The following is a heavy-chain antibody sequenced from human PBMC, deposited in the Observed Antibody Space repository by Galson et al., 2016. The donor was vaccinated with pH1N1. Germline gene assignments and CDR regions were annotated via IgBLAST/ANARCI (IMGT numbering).Heavy chain of an antibody. Sequence: PALVKPTQTLTLTCTFSGFSIGSTKMCVSWIRQPPGKALEWLARIDWDNDRYYNKSLRSRLTIPKDTSKNQVVLTMTDLDPVDTATYYCTRSNSDYFYENGMDVWGRGTTVTVSS. CDR3: TRSNSDYFYENGMDV. CDR1: GFSIGSTKMC. D-gene: IGHD2/OR15-2a*01. CDR2: IDWDNDR. J-gene: IGHJ6*02. V-gene: IGHV2-70*11.